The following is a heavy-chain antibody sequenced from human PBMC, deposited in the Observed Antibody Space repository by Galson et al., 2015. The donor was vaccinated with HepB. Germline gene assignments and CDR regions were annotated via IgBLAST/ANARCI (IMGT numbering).Heavy chain of an antibody. CDR2: INPSGGST. J-gene: IGHJ4*02. Sequence: SVKVSCKASGYTFTSYYMHWVRQAPGQGLEWMGIINPSGGSTSYAQKFQGRVTMTRDTSTSTVYMELSSLRSEDTAVYYCAMFPSNYYDSSGYYAGLDYWGQGTLVTVSS. CDR3: AMFPSNYYDSSGYYAGLDY. V-gene: IGHV1-46*01. CDR1: GYTFTSYY. D-gene: IGHD3-22*01.